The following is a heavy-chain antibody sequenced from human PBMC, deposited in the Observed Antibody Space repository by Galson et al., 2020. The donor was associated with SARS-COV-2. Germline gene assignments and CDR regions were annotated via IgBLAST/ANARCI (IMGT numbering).Heavy chain of an antibody. CDR2: ITGGGDSI. J-gene: IGHJ4*02. V-gene: IGHV3-23*01. Sequence: GGSLRLSCSASGFTFSNHLMTWIRQTPGKGLEWVSGITGGGDSIFYADSVKGRFTISRDNSKNTLFLQMNSLRAEDTAVYYCANWAGGYEFIEYWGQGSLVASSS. D-gene: IGHD5-12*01. CDR1: GFTFSNHL. CDR3: ANWAGGYEFIEY.